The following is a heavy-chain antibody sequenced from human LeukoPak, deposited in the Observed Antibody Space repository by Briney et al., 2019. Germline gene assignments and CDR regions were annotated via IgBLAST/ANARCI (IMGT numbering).Heavy chain of an antibody. Sequence: SETLSLTCTVSGGSISSYYWSWIRQSPGKGLECIGYIHYTGSTNYNPSLKSRVTISVETSKNQFSLNLSSVTAADTAVYYCAREGYCSGTSCYNFNYWGQGTLVTVSS. CDR1: GGSISSYY. V-gene: IGHV4-59*12. D-gene: IGHD2-2*02. CDR2: IHYTGST. J-gene: IGHJ4*02. CDR3: AREGYCSGTSCYNFNY.